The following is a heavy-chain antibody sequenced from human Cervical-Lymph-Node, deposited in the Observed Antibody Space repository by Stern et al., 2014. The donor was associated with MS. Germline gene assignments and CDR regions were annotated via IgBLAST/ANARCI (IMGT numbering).Heavy chain of an antibody. Sequence: EVQLVESGVEVKKPGESLKLSCKGSGYSFTNQWIGCVRQMFGKGLEWMGISHPGDSDTRSNPSPQSQVPISVDLSINTAYLQWSSLKVSDTAMYYCARLMTTATVFDYWGQGTLVTVSS. CDR2: SHPGDSDT. J-gene: IGHJ4*02. D-gene: IGHD3-16*01. V-gene: IGHV5-51*03. CDR1: GYSFTNQW. CDR3: ARLMTTATVFDY.